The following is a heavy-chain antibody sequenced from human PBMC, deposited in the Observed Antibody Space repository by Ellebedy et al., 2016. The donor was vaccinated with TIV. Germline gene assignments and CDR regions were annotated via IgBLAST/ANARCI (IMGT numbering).Heavy chain of an antibody. J-gene: IGHJ4*02. CDR1: GFTFSDFG. Sequence: GESLKISCAASGFTFSDFGMHWVRQAPGKGLEGVTYIRYDGSNKYYAESVKGRFTISRDNSKNTLFLEMNSLRAEDTAIYYCAGLWFGDSPRDNSDYWGRGTLVTVSS. V-gene: IGHV3-30*02. CDR2: IRYDGSNK. D-gene: IGHD3-10*01. CDR3: AGLWFGDSPRDNSDY.